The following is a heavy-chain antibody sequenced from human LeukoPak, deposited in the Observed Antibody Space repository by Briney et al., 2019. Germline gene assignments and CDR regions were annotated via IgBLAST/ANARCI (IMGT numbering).Heavy chain of an antibody. V-gene: IGHV4-4*07. J-gene: IGHJ6*03. Sequence: SETLSLTCTVSGGSISSYYWSWIRQPAGKGLEWIGRIYTSGSTNYNPSLKSRVTMSVDTSKNQFSLKLSSVTAADTAVYYCARDCYSSSAAYYYYMDVWGKGTTVTVSS. D-gene: IGHD6-6*01. CDR2: IYTSGST. CDR1: GGSISSYY. CDR3: ARDCYSSSAAYYYYMDV.